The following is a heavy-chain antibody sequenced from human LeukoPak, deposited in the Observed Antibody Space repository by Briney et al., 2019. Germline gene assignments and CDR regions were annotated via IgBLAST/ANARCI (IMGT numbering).Heavy chain of an antibody. CDR1: GGSISSYY. CDR2: IYYSGST. D-gene: IGHD3-3*01. CDR3: ARVPLSLFGTVYGYYGMDV. Sequence: SETLSLTCTVSGGSISSYYWSWIRQPPGKGLEWIGYIYYSGSTNYNPSLKSRVTISVDTSKNQFSLKLSSVTAADTAVYYCARVPLSLFGTVYGYYGMDVWGQGTTVAVSS. J-gene: IGHJ6*02. V-gene: IGHV4-59*01.